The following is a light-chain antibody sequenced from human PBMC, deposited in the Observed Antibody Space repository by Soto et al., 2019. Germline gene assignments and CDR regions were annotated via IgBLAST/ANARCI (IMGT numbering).Light chain of an antibody. CDR3: QHRSNWPLT. J-gene: IGKJ4*01. CDR1: QSVSSSY. Sequence: EIVLTQSPGTLSLSPGARAPLSCRASQSVSSSYLAWSQQKPGQAPSLVIYDTYIRATGIPARFSGSGFGTEFTLTISSLQPEDFAVYYCQHRSNWPLTFGGGTKVDIK. V-gene: IGKV3D-20*02. CDR2: DTY.